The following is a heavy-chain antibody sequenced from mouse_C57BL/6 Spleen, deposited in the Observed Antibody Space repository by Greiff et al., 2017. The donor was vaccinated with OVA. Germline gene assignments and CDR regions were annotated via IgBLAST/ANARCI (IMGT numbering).Heavy chain of an antibody. CDR3: ARRGYYDEDAMDY. CDR1: GYTFPSYW. CDR2: IYPGSGST. V-gene: IGHV1-55*01. Sequence: QVHVKQPGAELVKPGASVKMSCKASGYTFPSYWITWVKQRPGQGLEWIGDIYPGSGSTNYNEKFKSKATLTVDTSSSTAYMQLSSLTSEDSAVYYCARRGYYDEDAMDYWGQGTSVTVSS. D-gene: IGHD2-4*01. J-gene: IGHJ4*01.